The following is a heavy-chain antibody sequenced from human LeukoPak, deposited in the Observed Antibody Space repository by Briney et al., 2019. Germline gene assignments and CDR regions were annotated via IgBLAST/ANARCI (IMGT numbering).Heavy chain of an antibody. J-gene: IGHJ4*02. CDR3: ASITMVRGVPTP. V-gene: IGHV1-24*01. D-gene: IGHD3-10*01. CDR2: FHPEDGET. Sequence: ASVKVSCKVSGYTVTELSMHWVRQSPGKGLEWMGGFHPEDGETIYAQKFQGRVTMTEDTSTDTAYMELSSLRSDDTAVYYCASITMVRGVPTPWGQGTLVTVSS. CDR1: GYTVTELS.